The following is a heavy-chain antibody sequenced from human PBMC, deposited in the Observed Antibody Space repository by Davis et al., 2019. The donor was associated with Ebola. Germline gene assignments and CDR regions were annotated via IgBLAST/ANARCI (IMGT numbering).Heavy chain of an antibody. CDR1: GFTFSSYW. J-gene: IGHJ4*02. CDR3: ASLRAGGY. CDR2: IKQDGSEK. V-gene: IGHV3-7*01. D-gene: IGHD4-17*01. Sequence: GESLKTSCAASGFTFSSYWMSWVRQAPGKGLEWVANIKQDGSEKYYVDSVKGRFTISRDNAKNSLYLQMNSLRAEDTAVYYCASLRAGGYWGQGTLVTVSS.